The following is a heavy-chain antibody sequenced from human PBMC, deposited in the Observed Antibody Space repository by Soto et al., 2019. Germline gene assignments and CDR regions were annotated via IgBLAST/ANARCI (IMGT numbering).Heavy chain of an antibody. CDR3: ARDLDFDC. V-gene: IGHV3-53*01. CDR2: IYTGGST. CDR1: GFTVSSNY. J-gene: IGHJ4*02. Sequence: EGSLRLSCAASGFTVSSNYMSWVRQAPGKGLEWVSVIYTGGSTYYADSVKGRFTISRDNSKNTLYLQMNSLRAEDTAVYYCARDLDFDCWGQGTLVTVSS.